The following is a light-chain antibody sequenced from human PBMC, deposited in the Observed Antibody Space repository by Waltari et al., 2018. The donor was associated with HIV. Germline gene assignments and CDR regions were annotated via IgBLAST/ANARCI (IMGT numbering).Light chain of an antibody. CDR1: TEDVGGYYY. V-gene: IGLV2-14*03. J-gene: IGLJ2*01. CDR2: DVD. Sequence: QSALIQPASVSGSPGQSITMSCTGTTEDVGGYYYVSWYQHHPGKATKGFIYDVDNLPSGGSYRFSCSKSGNTASLTISGLQAEDEADYYCSSYRSYNTVVFCGGTKLTVL. CDR3: SSYRSYNTVV.